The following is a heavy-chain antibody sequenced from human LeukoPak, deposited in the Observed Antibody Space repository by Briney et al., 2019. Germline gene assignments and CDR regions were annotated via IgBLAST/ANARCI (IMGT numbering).Heavy chain of an antibody. D-gene: IGHD5-18*01. V-gene: IGHV3-21*01. CDR2: ISSSSSCI. CDR3: ARGKAMDYYFDY. Sequence: PGGSLRLSCAASGFTFSSYSMNWVRQAPGKGLEWVSSISSSSSCIYYADSVKGRFTISRDNAKNSLYLQMNSLRAEDTAVYYCARGKAMDYYFDYWGQGTLVTVSS. J-gene: IGHJ4*02. CDR1: GFTFSSYS.